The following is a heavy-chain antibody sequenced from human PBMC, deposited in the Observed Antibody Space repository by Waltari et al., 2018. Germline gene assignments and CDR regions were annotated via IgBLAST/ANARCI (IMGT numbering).Heavy chain of an antibody. J-gene: IGHJ4*02. CDR3: ARVGLYSSDFDY. Sequence: QVQLQESGPGLVKPSQTLSLTCTVSGASIRRGGPYWRGIRQHPGKGLEWIGYIYYSGSTRYNPSLKSRVTISVDTSKNQFSLKLSSVTAADTAVYFCARVGLYSSDFDYWGQGTLVTVSS. D-gene: IGHD6-25*01. CDR2: IYYSGST. CDR1: GASIRRGGPY. V-gene: IGHV4-31*03.